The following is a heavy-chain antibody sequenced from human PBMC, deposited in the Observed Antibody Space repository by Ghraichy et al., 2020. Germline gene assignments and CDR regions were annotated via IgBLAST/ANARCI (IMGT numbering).Heavy chain of an antibody. CDR1: GFTFSSYW. D-gene: IGHD2/OR15-2a*01. V-gene: IGHV3-7*01. CDR3: ARDNNFCPCDY. J-gene: IGHJ4*02. CDR2: IKPDGSET. Sequence: GSLRLSCAASGFTFSSYWMTWVRQAPGKGLEWVANIKPDGSETYYMDSMKGRFTISRDNAKSALYLQMNSLRAEDTAVYYCARDNNFCPCDYWGQGTLVTVSS.